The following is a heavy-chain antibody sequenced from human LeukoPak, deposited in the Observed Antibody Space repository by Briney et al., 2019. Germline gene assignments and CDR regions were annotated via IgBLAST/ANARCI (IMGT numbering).Heavy chain of an antibody. CDR1: GYTFTSYT. V-gene: IGHV1-69*02. CDR3: ASISGSYSVGYFDY. J-gene: IGHJ4*02. Sequence: GASVKVSCKASGYTFTSYTISWVRQAPGQGLEWMGRIIPILGIANYAQKFQGRVTITADKSTSTAYMELSSLRSEDTAVYYCASISGSYSVGYFDYWGQGTLVTVSS. CDR2: IIPILGIA. D-gene: IGHD1-26*01.